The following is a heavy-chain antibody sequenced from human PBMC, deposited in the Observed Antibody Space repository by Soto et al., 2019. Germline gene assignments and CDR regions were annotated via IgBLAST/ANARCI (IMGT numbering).Heavy chain of an antibody. CDR2: INPNVGRT. V-gene: IGHV1-46*01. CDR1: GYTFTTYY. D-gene: IGHD3-3*01. Sequence: QVQLVQSGAEVKNPGASVKVSCKASGYTFTTYYIHWVRQAPGQGLAWMGVINPNVGRTTYAQKFEGRVSITRDTSTSIVYVDLSNLRSEDTAMYYCAREKSYEFWSGRSPLYYHHYGMDVWGQGTTVTVLS. CDR3: AREKSYEFWSGRSPLYYHHYGMDV. J-gene: IGHJ6*01.